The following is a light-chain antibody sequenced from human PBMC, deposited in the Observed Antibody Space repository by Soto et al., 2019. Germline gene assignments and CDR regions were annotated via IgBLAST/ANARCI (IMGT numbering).Light chain of an antibody. CDR1: QSVLYSSNNKHF. J-gene: IGKJ1*01. CDR3: QQYGSSGT. Sequence: DIVITQSPDSLAFSLGERATINCKSSQSVLYSSNNKHFLGWYQQKPGQPPKQLIYWASTRESGVPDRFSGSGSGTDFTLTISRLEPEDFAVYYCQQYGSSGTFGQGTKVDIK. CDR2: WAS. V-gene: IGKV4-1*01.